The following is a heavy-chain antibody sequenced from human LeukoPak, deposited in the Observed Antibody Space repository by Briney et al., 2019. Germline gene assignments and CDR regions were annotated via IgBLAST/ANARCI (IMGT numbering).Heavy chain of an antibody. V-gene: IGHV1-69*04. CDR2: IIPILGIA. CDR3: ARSRVGGIAAAGYYYYYGMDV. D-gene: IGHD6-13*01. J-gene: IGHJ6*02. CDR1: GGTSSNYA. Sequence: SVKVSCKASGGTSSNYAISWVRQATGQGLEWMGRIIPILGIANYAQKFQDRVTITADKSTITADKSTSTAYMELSSLRSEDTAVYYCARSRVGGIAAAGYYYYYGMDVWGQGTTVTVSS.